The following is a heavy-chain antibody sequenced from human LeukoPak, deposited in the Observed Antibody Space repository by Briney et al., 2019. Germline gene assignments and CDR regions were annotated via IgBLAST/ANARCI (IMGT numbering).Heavy chain of an antibody. Sequence: GASVKVSCKASGYTFTGYYMHWVRQAPGQGLEWMGRINPNSGGTNYAQKFQGRVTMTRDTSISTAYMELSRLRSDDTAVYYCARDRKLAAAGPGADYGYWGQGTLVTVSS. CDR2: INPNSGGT. J-gene: IGHJ4*02. CDR1: GYTFTGYY. V-gene: IGHV1-2*06. D-gene: IGHD6-13*01. CDR3: ARDRKLAAAGPGADYGY.